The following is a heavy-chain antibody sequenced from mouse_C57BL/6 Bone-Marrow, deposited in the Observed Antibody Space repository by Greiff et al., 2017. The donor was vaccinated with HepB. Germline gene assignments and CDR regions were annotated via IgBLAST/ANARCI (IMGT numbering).Heavy chain of an antibody. CDR1: GYTFTDYE. V-gene: IGHV1-15*01. J-gene: IGHJ4*01. Sequence: QVQLQQSGAELVRPGASVTLSCKASGYTFTDYEMHWVKQTPVHGLEWIGAIDPETGGTAYNQKFKGKAILTADKSSSTAYMELRSLTSEDSAVYYCTWTAQARDYAMDYWGQGTSVTVSS. CDR3: TWTAQARDYAMDY. CDR2: IDPETGGT. D-gene: IGHD3-2*02.